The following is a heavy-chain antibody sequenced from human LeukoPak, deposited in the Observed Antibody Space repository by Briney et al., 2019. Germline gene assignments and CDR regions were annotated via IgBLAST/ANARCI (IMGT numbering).Heavy chain of an antibody. CDR2: VSGSGTNT. J-gene: IGHJ4*02. CDR3: AKDRDSTLIRGAIYD. CDR1: GFTFSSYA. Sequence: TGGSLRLSCAASGFTFSSYAMSWVRQAPGKGLEWVSAVSGSGTNTTYADSVRGWFTISRDDSKNTLYLQMNTLRAEDTAVYYCAKDRDSTLIRGAIYDWGQGTLVTGSS. V-gene: IGHV3-23*01. D-gene: IGHD3-10*01.